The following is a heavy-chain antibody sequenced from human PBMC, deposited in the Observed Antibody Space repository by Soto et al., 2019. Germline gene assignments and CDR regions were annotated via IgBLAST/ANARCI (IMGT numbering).Heavy chain of an antibody. CDR3: ARVGWLQFFDY. V-gene: IGHV4-38-2*01. Sequence: SETLSLTCAVSGYSISSGYYWGWIRQPTGKGLEWIGSIYHSGSTYYNPSLKSRVTISVDTSKNQFSLKLSSVTAADTAVYYCARVGWLQFFDYWGQGTLVTVSS. CDR2: IYHSGST. D-gene: IGHD5-12*01. J-gene: IGHJ4*02. CDR1: GYSISSGYY.